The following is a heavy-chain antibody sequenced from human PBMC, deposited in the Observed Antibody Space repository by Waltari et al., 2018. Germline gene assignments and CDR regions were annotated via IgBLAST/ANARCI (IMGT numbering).Heavy chain of an antibody. CDR2: IYTSGST. Sequence: QVQLQESGPGLVKPSQTLSLTCTVSGGSISSGSYYWSWIRQPAGKGLEWIGYIYTSGSTNYNPSLKSRVTISVDTSKNQFSLKLSSVTAADTAVYYCARFAIAASYYYGMDVWGQGTTVTVSS. V-gene: IGHV4-61*09. CDR1: GGSISSGSYY. CDR3: ARFAIAASYYYGMDV. J-gene: IGHJ6*02. D-gene: IGHD6-13*01.